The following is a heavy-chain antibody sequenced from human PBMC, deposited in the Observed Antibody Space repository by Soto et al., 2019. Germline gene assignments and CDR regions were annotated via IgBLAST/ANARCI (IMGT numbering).Heavy chain of an antibody. CDR1: GFTFSSYA. V-gene: IGHV3-23*01. D-gene: IGHD3-3*01. J-gene: IGHJ5*02. CDR2: ISGSGGST. Sequence: EVQLSESGGGLVQPGGSLRLSCAASGFTFSSYAMSWVRQAPGKGLEWVSAISGSGGSTYYADSVKGRFTISRDNSKNTLYLQMNSLRAEDTAVYYCAKDLVLYYDFWSGINWFDPWGQGTLVTVSS. CDR3: AKDLVLYYDFWSGINWFDP.